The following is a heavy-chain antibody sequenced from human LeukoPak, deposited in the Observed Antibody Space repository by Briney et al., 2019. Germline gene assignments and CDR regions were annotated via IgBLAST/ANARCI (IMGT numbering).Heavy chain of an antibody. Sequence: ASVKVSCKASGYTFTSYYMHWVRQAPGQGLEWMGIINPSGGSTSYAQKFQGRVTMTRDTSTSTVYMELSSLRSEDTAVYYCARDSDFWSGYRYYYYYYYMDVWGKGTTVTVSS. CDR2: INPSGGST. CDR3: ARDSDFWSGYRYYYYYYYMDV. CDR1: GYTFTSYY. J-gene: IGHJ6*03. V-gene: IGHV1-46*01. D-gene: IGHD3-3*01.